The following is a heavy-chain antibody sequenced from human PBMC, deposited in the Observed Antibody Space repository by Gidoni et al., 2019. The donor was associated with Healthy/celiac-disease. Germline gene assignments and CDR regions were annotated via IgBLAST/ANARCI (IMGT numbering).Heavy chain of an antibody. Sequence: QMQLVQSGPQVKKHGTSVKVSCKDSGFTFTTSSMQWVRQARGQRLEWIGWIVVGSGNTNYEQKFQERVTITRDMSTSTAYMELSSLRSEDTAVYYCAAGLVETWVDVWGKGTTVTVSS. CDR1: GFTFTTSS. J-gene: IGHJ6*04. CDR3: AAGLVETWVDV. D-gene: IGHD6-19*01. V-gene: IGHV1-58*02. CDR2: IVVGSGNT.